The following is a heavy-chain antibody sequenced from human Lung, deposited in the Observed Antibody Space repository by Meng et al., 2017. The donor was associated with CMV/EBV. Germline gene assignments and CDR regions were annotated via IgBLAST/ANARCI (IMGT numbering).Heavy chain of an antibody. CDR3: ARDRAANSFEP. V-gene: IGHV3-7*01. J-gene: IGHJ5*02. CDR1: GFTFINYW. CDR2: IKEDGSDK. Sequence: GGSXRLXCAASGFTFINYWMSWVRQAPGKGLEWVANIKEDGSDKYYVDSVKGRFTISRDNAKNSLYLQMNSLRAEDTAVYYCARDRAANSFEPGGQGTLVTVSS. D-gene: IGHD6-25*01.